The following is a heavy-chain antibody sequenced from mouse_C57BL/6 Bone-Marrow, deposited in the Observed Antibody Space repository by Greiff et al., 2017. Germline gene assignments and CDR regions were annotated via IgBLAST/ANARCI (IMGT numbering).Heavy chain of an antibody. CDR1: GYTFTDYY. V-gene: IGHV1-19*01. Sequence: VQLQQSGPVLVKPGASVKMSCKASGYTFTDYYMNWVKQSHGKSLEWIGVINPYNGGTSYNQKFKGKATLTVAKSSSTAYMELNSLPYAVSAVYYRARLWLRQGDWDFDVWGTGATVTVSS. J-gene: IGHJ1*03. D-gene: IGHD2-2*01. CDR3: ARLWLRQGDWDFDV. CDR2: INPYNGGT.